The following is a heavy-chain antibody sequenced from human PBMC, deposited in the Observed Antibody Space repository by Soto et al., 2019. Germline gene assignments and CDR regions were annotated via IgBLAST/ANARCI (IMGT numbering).Heavy chain of an antibody. V-gene: IGHV4-4*02. Sequence: SETLSLTCAVSGGSISSSNLWSWVRQPPGKGLEWIGEIYHSGSTNYNPSLKSRVTISVDKSKNQFSLKLSSVTAADTAVYYCARSPDSSGYYPRWYYYGMDVWGQGTTVTVSS. CDR1: GGSISSSNL. D-gene: IGHD3-22*01. CDR2: IYHSGST. CDR3: ARSPDSSGYYPRWYYYGMDV. J-gene: IGHJ6*02.